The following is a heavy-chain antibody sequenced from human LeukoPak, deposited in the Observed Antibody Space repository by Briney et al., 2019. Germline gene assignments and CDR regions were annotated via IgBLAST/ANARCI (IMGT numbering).Heavy chain of an antibody. Sequence: SETLSLTCTVSGGSISSSSYYWGWIRQPPGKGLEWIGSIYYSGSTYYNPSLKSRVTISVDTSKNQFSLKLSSVTAADTAVYYCAGDVGYCSSTSCYESFDIWGQGAMVTVSS. CDR2: IYYSGST. CDR3: AGDVGYCSSTSCYESFDI. CDR1: GGSISSSSYY. J-gene: IGHJ3*02. D-gene: IGHD2-2*01. V-gene: IGHV4-39*01.